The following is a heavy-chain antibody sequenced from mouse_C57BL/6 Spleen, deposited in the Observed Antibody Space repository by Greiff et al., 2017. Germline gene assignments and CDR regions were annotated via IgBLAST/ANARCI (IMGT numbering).Heavy chain of an antibody. CDR2: IYPRSGNT. Sequence: QVQLQQSGAELARPGASVKLSCKASGYTFTSYGISWVKQRTGQGLEWIGEIYPRSGNTYYNEKFKGKATLTADKSSSTAYMELRSLTSEDSAVYFCARDYDYDGYYAMDYWGQGTSVTVSS. CDR1: GYTFTSYG. V-gene: IGHV1-81*01. J-gene: IGHJ4*01. CDR3: ARDYDYDGYYAMDY. D-gene: IGHD2-4*01.